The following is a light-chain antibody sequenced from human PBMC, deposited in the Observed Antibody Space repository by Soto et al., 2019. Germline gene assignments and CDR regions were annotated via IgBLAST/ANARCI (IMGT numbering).Light chain of an antibody. J-gene: IGLJ3*02. CDR2: EDN. CDR3: QSYDTSNPLV. CDR1: SGSIGSSY. Sequence: NFMLTPPHSVSESPGKTVTISCTRSSGSIGSSYVQWYQQRPGSSPTTVIFEDNQRPTGVPVRFSGSIDSSSNSASLVISGLRNEDEADYYCQSYDTSNPLVFGGGTKLTVL. V-gene: IGLV6-57*01.